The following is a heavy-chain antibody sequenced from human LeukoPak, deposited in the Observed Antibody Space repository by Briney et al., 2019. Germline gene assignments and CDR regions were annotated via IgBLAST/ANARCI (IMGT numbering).Heavy chain of an antibody. Sequence: ASVKVSCKASGGTFSSYAISWVRQAPGQGLEWMGRISPNSGGTNYAQKFQGRATMTRDTSISTAYMELSRLRSDDTAVYYCARVYGYDSSGLDYWGQGTLVTVSS. V-gene: IGHV1-2*06. CDR3: ARVYGYDSSGLDY. CDR1: GGTFSSYA. D-gene: IGHD3-22*01. CDR2: ISPNSGGT. J-gene: IGHJ4*02.